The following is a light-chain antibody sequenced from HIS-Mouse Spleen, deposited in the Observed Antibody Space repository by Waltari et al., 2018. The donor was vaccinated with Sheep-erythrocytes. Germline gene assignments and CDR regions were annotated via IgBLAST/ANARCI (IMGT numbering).Light chain of an antibody. CDR3: CSYAGSSTPWV. V-gene: IGLV2-23*02. CDR2: EVS. J-gene: IGLJ3*02. Sequence: QSSLTQPASVSGSPGQSITISCTGTSSDVGSYNLVSWYQQQPGKAPKLMIYEVSKRPSGVSNRFSGSKSGNTAALTISARQAEDEADYYCCSYAGSSTPWVFGGGTKLTVL. CDR1: SSDVGSYNL.